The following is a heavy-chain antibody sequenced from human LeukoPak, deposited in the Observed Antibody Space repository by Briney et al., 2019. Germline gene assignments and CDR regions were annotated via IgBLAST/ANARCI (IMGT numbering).Heavy chain of an antibody. CDR3: TTATELIVATIPDN. Sequence: GGSLTLSCAASGFTFSDVWMTWVRQAPRRGLEWVGRIKTKTDGATTDYAAPVKGRFTILRDDSANMLYLQMTSLRTEDTALYYCTTATELIVATIPDNWGQGTLVTVSS. J-gene: IGHJ4*02. CDR1: GFTFSDVW. V-gene: IGHV3-15*01. D-gene: IGHD5-12*01. CDR2: IKTKTDGATT.